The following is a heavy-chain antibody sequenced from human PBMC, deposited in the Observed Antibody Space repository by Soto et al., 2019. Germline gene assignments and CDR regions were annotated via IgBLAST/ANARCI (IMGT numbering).Heavy chain of an antibody. CDR2: IYYSGST. CDR1: GGSISSGGYY. Sequence: NPSETLSLTCTVSGGSISSGGYYWSWIRQHPGKGLEWIGYIYYSGSTYYNPSLKSRVTISVDTSKNQFSLKLSSVTAADTAVYYCARALPPHSSGSLLDLWYFDLWGRGTLVTVSS. D-gene: IGHD3-22*01. J-gene: IGHJ2*01. CDR3: ARALPPHSSGSLLDLWYFDL. V-gene: IGHV4-31*03.